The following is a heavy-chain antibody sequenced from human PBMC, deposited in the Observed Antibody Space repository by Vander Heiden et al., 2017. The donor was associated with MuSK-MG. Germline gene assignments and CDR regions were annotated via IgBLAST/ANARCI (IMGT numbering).Heavy chain of an antibody. CDR3: AEKNGWPTPY. J-gene: IGHJ4*02. CDR1: GGSFSGYY. V-gene: IGHV4-34*01. D-gene: IGHD6-19*01. CDR2: INNSGST. Sequence: QVQLQQWGAGLLKPSETLSLTCAVYGGSFSGYYWSWIRQPPGKGLEWIGEINNSGSTNDNPSLKSRVTISVDTSKNQFSLKMRSVTAADTAMYDGAEKNGWPTPYWGQGTMVTVYS.